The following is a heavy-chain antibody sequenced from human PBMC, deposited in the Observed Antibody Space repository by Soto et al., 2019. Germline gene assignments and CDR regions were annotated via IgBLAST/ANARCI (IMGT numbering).Heavy chain of an antibody. CDR1: GFTFSRQA. D-gene: IGHD2-15*01. Sequence: QVQLVESGGGVVQPERSLRLSCAASGFTFSRQAMHWVRQAPGRGLEWVAVIWYHGVDKYYADSVKGRFTISRDTSTNTGYLQMNRLRCEDTAVYYCATGFLGLCNGSTCPIDSWGQGRLVIVAS. J-gene: IGHJ4*02. CDR3: ATGFLGLCNGSTCPIDS. CDR2: IWYHGVDK. V-gene: IGHV3-33*01.